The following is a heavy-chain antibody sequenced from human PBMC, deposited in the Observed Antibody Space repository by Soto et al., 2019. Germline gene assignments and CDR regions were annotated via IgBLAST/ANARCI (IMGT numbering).Heavy chain of an antibody. CDR1: GFTFSDFA. Sequence: QEQVVESGGGVVQPGMSLRLSCVASGFTFSDFAMHWVRQVPGKGLEWVAVISYDGNNFYYANSVKGRFTISRDNSKNTLFLQMNSPGTADTGTYFGAKWSPCNICYLGRLPGDGRRKSYDYAMSVWGQGTSVTVSS. CDR2: ISYDGNNF. V-gene: IGHV3-33*05. CDR3: AKWSPCNICYLGRLPGDGRRKSYDYAMSV. J-gene: IGHJ6*02. D-gene: IGHD2-15*01.